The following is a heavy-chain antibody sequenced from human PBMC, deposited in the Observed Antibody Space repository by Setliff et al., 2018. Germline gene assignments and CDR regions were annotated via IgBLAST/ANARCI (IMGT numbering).Heavy chain of an antibody. CDR2: INPNSGGA. D-gene: IGHD1-7*01. J-gene: IGHJ5*02. CDR1: GYTFAGYY. Sequence: GASVKVSCKASGYTFAGYYMHWVRQAPGQGLEWMGWINPNSGGANYAQKFQGRVTMTRDTSISTGYMELSRLRSDDTAVYYCARDQFRNSGGLYSWGQGTLVTVSS. CDR3: ARDQFRNSGGLYS. V-gene: IGHV1-2*02.